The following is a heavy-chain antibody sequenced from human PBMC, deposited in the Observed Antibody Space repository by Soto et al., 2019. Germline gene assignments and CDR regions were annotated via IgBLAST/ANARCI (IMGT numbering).Heavy chain of an antibody. D-gene: IGHD6-19*01. CDR3: ARSVAVPGAHIDY. J-gene: IGHJ4*02. Sequence: PSETLSLTCSVSGGSISGSYWSWIRQSPGKGLEWLGYVYYTGSTNYSPSLRSRVSISVDTSKNEFSLRLSSVTAADTAVYFCARSVAVPGAHIDYWGQGTQVTAS. V-gene: IGHV4-59*01. CDR2: VYYTGST. CDR1: GGSISGSY.